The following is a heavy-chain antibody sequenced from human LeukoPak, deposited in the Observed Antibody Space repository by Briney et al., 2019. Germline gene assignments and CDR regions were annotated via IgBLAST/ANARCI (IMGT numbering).Heavy chain of an antibody. CDR1: GHTFTGRY. CDR2: INPNSGGT. CDR3: ASLAAAGRAADY. Sequence: ASVKVSCKASGHTFTGRYMHWVRQAPGQGLEWMGWINPNSGGTNYAQKFQGRVTMTRDTSISTAYMELSRLRSDDTAVYYCASLAAAGRAADYWGQGTLVTVSS. D-gene: IGHD6-13*01. V-gene: IGHV1-2*02. J-gene: IGHJ4*02.